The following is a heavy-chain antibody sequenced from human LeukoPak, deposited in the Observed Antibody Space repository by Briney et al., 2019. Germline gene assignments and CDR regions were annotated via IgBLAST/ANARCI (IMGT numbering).Heavy chain of an antibody. Sequence: GGSLRLSCAASGYTFSSYWMHWVRQAPGRGLVWVSRITGDGSSTTYADSVKGRFTISRDNAKNTLYLQMNSLRAEDTAVYYCARDVHSDSSGYTFHYWGQGTLVTVSS. J-gene: IGHJ4*02. CDR2: ITGDGSST. CDR3: ARDVHSDSSGYTFHY. V-gene: IGHV3-74*01. D-gene: IGHD3-22*01. CDR1: GYTFSSYW.